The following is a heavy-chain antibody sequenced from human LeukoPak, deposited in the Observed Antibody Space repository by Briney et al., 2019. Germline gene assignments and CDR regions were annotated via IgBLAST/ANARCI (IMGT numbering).Heavy chain of an antibody. CDR1: GFTFSSYA. J-gene: IGHJ4*02. Sequence: PGGSLRLSCAASGFTFSSYAMSWVRQAPGKGLEWVSSITDSGASTYYADSVKGRFTISRDNSKNTLYLQMNSLRAEDTAVYYCARPSGSGWYVFDNWGQGTLVTVSS. CDR3: ARPSGSGWYVFDN. CDR2: ITDSGAST. D-gene: IGHD6-13*01. V-gene: IGHV3-23*01.